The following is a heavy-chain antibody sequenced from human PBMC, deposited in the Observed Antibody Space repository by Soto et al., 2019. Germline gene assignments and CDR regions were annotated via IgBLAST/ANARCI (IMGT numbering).Heavy chain of an antibody. CDR3: ARDDFFDSSANDAFDI. CDR2: IKQDGTEK. Sequence: GESLKISCAASGFTFSNYWMSWVRQAPGKGLEWVANIKQDGTEKFYVDSVKGRFTISRDNAKNSLYLQMNSLRAEDTAVYYCARDDFFDSSANDAFDIWGQGTMVTVSS. CDR1: GFTFSNYW. D-gene: IGHD3-22*01. J-gene: IGHJ3*02. V-gene: IGHV3-7*05.